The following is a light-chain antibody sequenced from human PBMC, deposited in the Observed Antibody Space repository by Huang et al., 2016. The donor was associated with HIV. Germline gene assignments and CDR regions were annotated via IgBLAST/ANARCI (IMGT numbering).Light chain of an antibody. CDR3: QQSYSVPRT. Sequence: DIQMTQFPTSLSASVGDRLSISCRSSQSISKYLNWYQQKPGGAPNLLISCTSNLQSGVPTRFSGSGSGTHFTLAINNLQPEDSATYYCQQSYSVPRTFGQGTKLQI. CDR1: QSISKY. CDR2: CTS. V-gene: IGKV1-39*01. J-gene: IGKJ2*01.